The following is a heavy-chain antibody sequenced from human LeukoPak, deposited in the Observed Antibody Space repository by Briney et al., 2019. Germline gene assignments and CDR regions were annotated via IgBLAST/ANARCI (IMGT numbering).Heavy chain of an antibody. CDR2: IQSGGST. CDR1: GFTVSSNY. D-gene: IGHD4-17*01. V-gene: IGHV3-53*01. CDR3: ARREDYGDYEF. J-gene: IGHJ4*02. Sequence: PGGSLRLSCAASGFTVSSNYMSWVRQAPEKGLEWVSVIQSGGSTYYTDSVKGRFTISRDNSKNTLYLQMNGLRAEDTAVYYCARREDYGDYEFWGQGTLVTVSS.